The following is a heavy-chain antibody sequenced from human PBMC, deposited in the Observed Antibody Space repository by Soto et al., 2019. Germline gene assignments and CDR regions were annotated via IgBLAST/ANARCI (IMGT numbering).Heavy chain of an antibody. D-gene: IGHD2-15*01. Sequence: GGSLRLSCAASGFTFDDYAMHWVRQAPGKGLEWVSGISWNSGSIGYADSVKGRFTISRDNAKNSLYLQMNSLRAEDTALYYCAKARVSHGGTYYFDYWGQGTLVTVSS. V-gene: IGHV3-9*01. CDR3: AKARVSHGGTYYFDY. J-gene: IGHJ4*02. CDR2: ISWNSGSI. CDR1: GFTFDDYA.